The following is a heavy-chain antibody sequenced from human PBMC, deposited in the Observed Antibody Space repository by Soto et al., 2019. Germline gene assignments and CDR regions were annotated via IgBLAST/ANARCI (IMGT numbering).Heavy chain of an antibody. V-gene: IGHV1-18*01. Sequence: ASGDVSCKAYGYTFTSCGISWVRQAPGQGLEWMGWISAYNGNTNYAQKLQGRVTMTTDTSTSTAYMELRSLRSDDTAVYYCARGVRAGDFWSGYYSSAFLDWGQGTLVTVSS. D-gene: IGHD3-3*01. CDR1: GYTFTSCG. CDR3: ARGVRAGDFWSGYYSSAFLD. CDR2: ISAYNGNT. J-gene: IGHJ4*02.